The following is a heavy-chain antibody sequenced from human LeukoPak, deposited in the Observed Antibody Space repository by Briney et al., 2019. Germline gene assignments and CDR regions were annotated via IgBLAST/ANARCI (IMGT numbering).Heavy chain of an antibody. D-gene: IGHD3-22*01. J-gene: IGHJ4*02. CDR3: ARGQDRPFYSDSGAKRGYYFDY. CDR1: GFTFSSYS. V-gene: IGHV3-21*01. Sequence: GGSLRLSCAASGFTFSSYSMSWVRQAPGQGLEWVSSISRGSSYIYYADSLKGRFTISRDNAKNSLYLQMNSLRAEDTAVYYCARGQDRPFYSDSGAKRGYYFDYWGQGTLVTVSS. CDR2: ISRGSSYI.